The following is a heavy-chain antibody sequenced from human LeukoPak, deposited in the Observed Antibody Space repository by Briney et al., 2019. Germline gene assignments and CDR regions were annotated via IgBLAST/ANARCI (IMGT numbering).Heavy chain of an antibody. CDR2: ISSSSSYI. CDR1: GFTFSSYS. D-gene: IGHD3-22*01. CDR3: ARVPLYYDYGRYNWFDP. Sequence: GGSLRLSCAASGFTFSSYSMNWVRQAPGKGLEWVSSISSSSSYIYYADSVKGRFTISRDNAKNSLYLQMNSLRAEDTAVYYCARVPLYYDYGRYNWFDPWGREPWSPSPQ. V-gene: IGHV3-21*01. J-gene: IGHJ5*02.